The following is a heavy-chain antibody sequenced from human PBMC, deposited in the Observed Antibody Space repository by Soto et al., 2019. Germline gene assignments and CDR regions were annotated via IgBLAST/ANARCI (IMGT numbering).Heavy chain of an antibody. V-gene: IGHV3-48*01. D-gene: IGHD2-2*01. CDR1: GFSFSYYG. J-gene: IGHJ6*03. CDR2: ISTSSSNI. CDR3: ARETSTGNYYMDV. Sequence: EVQLVESGGGLVQRGGSLRLSCAASGFSFSYYGMNWVRQAPGKGLEWVSYISTSSSNIYYADSVKGRFTISRDNAKNSLSLQMNSLRAADTAVYYCARETSTGNYYMDVWGKGTTVTVSS.